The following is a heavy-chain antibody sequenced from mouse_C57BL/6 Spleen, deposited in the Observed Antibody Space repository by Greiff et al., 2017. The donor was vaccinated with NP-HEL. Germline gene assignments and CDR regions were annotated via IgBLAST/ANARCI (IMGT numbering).Heavy chain of an antibody. V-gene: IGHV5-4*03. J-gene: IGHJ2*01. CDR2: ISDGGSYT. D-gene: IGHD2-3*01. CDR1: GFTFSSYA. CDR3: ARKDGYPHYCDY. Sequence: EVKVVESGGGLVKPGGSLKLSCAASGFTFSSYAMSWVRQTPEKRLEWVATISDGGSYTYYPDNVKGRFTISRDNAKNNLYLQMSHLKSEDTAMYYCARKDGYPHYCDYWGQGTTLTVSS.